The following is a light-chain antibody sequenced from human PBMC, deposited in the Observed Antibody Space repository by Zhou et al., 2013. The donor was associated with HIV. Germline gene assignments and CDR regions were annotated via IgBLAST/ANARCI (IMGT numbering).Light chain of an antibody. J-gene: IGKJ1*01. Sequence: DIQMTQSPSTLSASVGARVTITCRASQSINNWLAWYQQKPGQAPKLLIYKASNLESGVPSRFSGSGSATEFTLTISSLQPDDFAIYYCQQYSSYWTFGQGTRVEMK. CDR1: QSINNW. CDR3: QQYSSYWT. V-gene: IGKV1-5*03. CDR2: KAS.